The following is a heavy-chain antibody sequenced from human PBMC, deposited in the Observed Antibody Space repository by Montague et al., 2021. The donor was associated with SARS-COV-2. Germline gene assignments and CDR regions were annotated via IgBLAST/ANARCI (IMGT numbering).Heavy chain of an antibody. Sequence: TLSLTCTVSGASISSGSYYWNWIRQHPGKGLEWIWYIHYSGSTYYTPSLQSRVAISVDTSKNEFSLKMTSVTAADTAVYYCARDGDEGYFFEYWGQGLLVTVSS. CDR3: ARDGDEGYFFEY. J-gene: IGHJ4*02. D-gene: IGHD2/OR15-2a*01. V-gene: IGHV4-31*03. CDR2: IHYSGST. CDR1: GASISSGSYY.